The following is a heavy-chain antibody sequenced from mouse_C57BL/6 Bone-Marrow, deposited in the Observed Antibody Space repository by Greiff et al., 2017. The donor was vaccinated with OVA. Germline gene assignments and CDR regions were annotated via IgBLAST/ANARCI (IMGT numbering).Heavy chain of an antibody. V-gene: IGHV14-4*01. CDR2: IDPENGDT. CDR1: GFNIKDDY. J-gene: IGHJ2*01. CDR3: TFYSNYAFDY. Sequence: EVKLVESGAELVRPGASVKLSCTASGFNIKDDYMHWVKQRPEQGLEWIGWIDPENGDTEYASKFQGKATITADTSSNTAYLQLSSLTSEDTAVSYCTFYSNYAFDYWGQGTTLTVSS. D-gene: IGHD2-5*01.